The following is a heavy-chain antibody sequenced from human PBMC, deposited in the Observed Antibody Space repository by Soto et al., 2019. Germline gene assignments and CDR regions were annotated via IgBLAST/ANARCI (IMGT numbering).Heavy chain of an antibody. CDR1: GFTFYNTW. CDR2: VKSKTDGRAT. J-gene: IGHJ4*02. D-gene: IGHD5-12*01. V-gene: IGHV3-15*01. Sequence: GGSLRLSCTASGFTFYNTWMSWVRQAPGKGLEWVGCVKSKTDGRATDYTAPVKARFTISRDDSQNPLYLQMNSLQTDDTAVYYCTTDRRSGYDPQFDFWGQGTLVTVSS. CDR3: TTDRRSGYDPQFDF.